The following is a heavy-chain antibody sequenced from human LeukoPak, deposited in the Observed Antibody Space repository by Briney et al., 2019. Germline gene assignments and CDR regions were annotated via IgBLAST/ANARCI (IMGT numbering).Heavy chain of an antibody. CDR1: GFTFSSYE. D-gene: IGHD3-10*01. V-gene: IGHV3-48*03. CDR2: ITTTDTTK. J-gene: IGHJ3*02. Sequence: PGGSLRLSCAASGFTFSSYEMNWVRQGPGKGLEWISYITTTDTTKYYTDSVKGRFTISRDNAKNSLYLQMHSLRAEDMAVYYCARGGFVFDIWGQGTVVTVSS. CDR3: ARGGFVFDI.